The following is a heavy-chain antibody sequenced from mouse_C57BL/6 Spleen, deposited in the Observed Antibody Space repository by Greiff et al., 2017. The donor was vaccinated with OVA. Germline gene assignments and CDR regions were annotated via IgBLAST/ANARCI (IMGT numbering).Heavy chain of an antibody. CDR1: GFTFSSYA. Sequence: EVKLMESGGGLVKPGGSLKLSCAASGFTFSSYAMSWVRQTPEKRLEWVATISDGGSYTYYPDNVKGRFTISRDNAKNNLYLQMSHLKSEDTAMYYCARDHGFDYWGQGTTLTVSS. CDR2: ISDGGSYT. CDR3: ARDHGFDY. V-gene: IGHV5-4*01. J-gene: IGHJ2*01.